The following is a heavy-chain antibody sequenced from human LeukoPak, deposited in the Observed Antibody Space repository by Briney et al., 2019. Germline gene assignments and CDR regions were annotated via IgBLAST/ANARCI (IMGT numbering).Heavy chain of an antibody. Sequence: PGGSLRLSCAASGFTVSSNYMSWVRQAPGKGLECVSVIYSVGSTYYADSVKGRFTVSRDDSKNTLYLQMNSLRAEDTAVYYCARDRTTGKVDFWGQGTLVTVSS. V-gene: IGHV3-66*02. D-gene: IGHD2/OR15-2a*01. J-gene: IGHJ4*02. CDR3: ARDRTTGKVDF. CDR1: GFTVSSNY. CDR2: IYSVGST.